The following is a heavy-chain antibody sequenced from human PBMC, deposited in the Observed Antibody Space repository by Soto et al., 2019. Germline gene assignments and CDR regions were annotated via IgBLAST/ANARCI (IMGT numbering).Heavy chain of an antibody. CDR1: GGTFSSYT. Sequence: QVQLVQSGAEVKKPGSSVKVSCKASGGTFSSYTISWVRQAPGQGLEWMGRIIPILGIANYAQKFQGRVTITADKSTSTAYMELSSLRSEDTAVYYCARAGPAAYYDIYNNWFDPWGQGTLVTVSS. V-gene: IGHV1-69*02. CDR2: IIPILGIA. D-gene: IGHD3-9*01. CDR3: ARAGPAAYYDIYNNWFDP. J-gene: IGHJ5*02.